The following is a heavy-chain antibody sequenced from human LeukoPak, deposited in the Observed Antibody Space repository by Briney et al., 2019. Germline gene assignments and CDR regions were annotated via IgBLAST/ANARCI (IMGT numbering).Heavy chain of an antibody. CDR3: ARHKYGYKPQMNDAFDI. CDR2: IFPGGSDT. Sequence: GESLKISCKGSGYSFTSYWIGWVRQMPGKGLEWMGIIFPGGSDTRYSPSFQGQVTISADKSISTAYLQWSSLKASDTAMYYCARHKYGYKPQMNDAFDIWGQGKMVTVSS. CDR1: GYSFTSYW. D-gene: IGHD5-24*01. V-gene: IGHV5-51*01. J-gene: IGHJ3*02.